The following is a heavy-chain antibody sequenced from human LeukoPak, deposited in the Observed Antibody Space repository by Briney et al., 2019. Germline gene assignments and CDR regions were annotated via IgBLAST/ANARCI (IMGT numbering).Heavy chain of an antibody. Sequence: PSETLSLTCTVSGGSISSYYWSWIRQPPGKGLEWIGYIYYSGSTNYNPSLKSRVTISVDTSKNQFSLKLSSVTAADTAVYYCARFEAADEANWFDPWGQGTLVTVSS. CDR2: IYYSGST. CDR1: GGSISSYY. J-gene: IGHJ5*02. D-gene: IGHD6-25*01. V-gene: IGHV4-59*01. CDR3: ARFEAADEANWFDP.